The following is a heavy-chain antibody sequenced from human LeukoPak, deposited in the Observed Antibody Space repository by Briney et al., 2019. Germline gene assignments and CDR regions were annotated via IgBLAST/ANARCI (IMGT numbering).Heavy chain of an antibody. Sequence: GGSLRLSCAASGFTFSSYGMHWVHQAPGKGLEWVAVIWYDGSNKYYADSVKGRFTISRDNSKNTLYLQMNSLRAGDTAVYYCARVGLYYYDSSGYSPLDYWGQGTLVTVSS. CDR2: IWYDGSNK. J-gene: IGHJ4*02. V-gene: IGHV3-33*01. CDR3: ARVGLYYYDSSGYSPLDY. D-gene: IGHD3-22*01. CDR1: GFTFSSYG.